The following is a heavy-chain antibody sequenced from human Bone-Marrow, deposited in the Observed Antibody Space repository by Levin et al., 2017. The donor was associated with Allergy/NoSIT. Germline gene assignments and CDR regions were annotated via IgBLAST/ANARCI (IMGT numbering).Heavy chain of an antibody. D-gene: IGHD6-19*01. CDR1: GFTFGDYS. CDR3: CRGYGSGRLHF. CDR2: IGTKAHGGTI. J-gene: IGHJ4*02. V-gene: IGHV3-49*03. Sequence: GESLKISCRVSGFTFGDYSMSWFRQAPGKGLEWVGFIGTKAHGGTIEYAAAVRGRFTVSRDDSNGIAYLQMNSLKPEDTAVYYCCRGYGSGRLHFWGQGALVTVSS.